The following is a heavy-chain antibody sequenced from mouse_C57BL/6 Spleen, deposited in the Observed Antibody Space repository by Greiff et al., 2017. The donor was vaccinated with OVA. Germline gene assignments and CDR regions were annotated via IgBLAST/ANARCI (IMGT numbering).Heavy chain of an antibody. V-gene: IGHV7-1*01. CDR3: ARDAGNGNYGAMDY. CDR1: GFTFSDFY. CDR2: SRNKANDYTT. D-gene: IGHD2-1*01. Sequence: EVKLVESGGGLVQSGRSLRLSCATSGFTFSDFYMEWVRQAPGKGLEWIAASRNKANDYTTEYSASVKGRFIVSRDTSQSILYLQMNALRADDTAIYYCARDAGNGNYGAMDYWGQGTSVTVSS. J-gene: IGHJ4*01.